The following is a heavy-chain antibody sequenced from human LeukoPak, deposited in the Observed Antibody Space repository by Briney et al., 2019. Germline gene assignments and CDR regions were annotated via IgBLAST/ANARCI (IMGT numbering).Heavy chain of an antibody. CDR2: INPTGGST. Sequence: ASVKVSCMASGYTFTSYYMYWVRQAPGQGLEWMGLINPTGGSTGYAQKFQGRVTMTRDMSTSTDYMELSSLRSEDTAIYYCARDNSVGDNAWWFDPWGQGTLVTVSS. V-gene: IGHV1-46*01. CDR3: ARDNSVGDNAWWFDP. D-gene: IGHD1-26*01. CDR1: GYTFTSYY. J-gene: IGHJ5*02.